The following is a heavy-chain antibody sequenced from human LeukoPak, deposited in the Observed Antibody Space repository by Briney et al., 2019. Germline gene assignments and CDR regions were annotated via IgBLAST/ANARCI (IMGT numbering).Heavy chain of an antibody. CDR1: GFSVSNNY. V-gene: IGHV3-30-3*01. D-gene: IGHD5-24*01. Sequence: GGSLRLSCAVSGFSVSNNYITWVRQAPGKGLEWVAVISYDGSNKYYADSVKGRFTISRDNSKNTLYLQMNSLRAEDTAVYYCAREPVEMATIRGFDYWGQGTLVTVSS. J-gene: IGHJ4*02. CDR3: AREPVEMATIRGFDY. CDR2: ISYDGSNK.